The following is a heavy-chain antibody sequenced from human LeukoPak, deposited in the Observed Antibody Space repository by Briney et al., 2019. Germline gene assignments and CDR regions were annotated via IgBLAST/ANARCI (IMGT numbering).Heavy chain of an antibody. V-gene: IGHV3-48*03. D-gene: IGHD3-9*01. Sequence: GGSLRLSCAASGFTFSSYEMNWVRQAPGKGLEWVSYISSSGSTIYYADSVKGRFTISRDNAKNSLYLQMNSLRAEDTAVYYCSIWLLSADGFDIWGQGTMVTVSS. CDR1: GFTFSSYE. CDR3: SIWLLSADGFDI. J-gene: IGHJ3*02. CDR2: ISSSGSTI.